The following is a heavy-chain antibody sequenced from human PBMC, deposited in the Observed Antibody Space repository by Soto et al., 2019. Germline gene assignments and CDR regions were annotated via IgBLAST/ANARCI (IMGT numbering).Heavy chain of an antibody. CDR1: GGSIGSGDYY. CDR2: IYYSVTT. CDR3: ARGSDNPTYFDY. V-gene: IGHV4-30-4*01. J-gene: IGHJ4*02. Sequence: HVQLQESGPGLLKPSQTLSLTCTVSGGSIGSGDYYWSWIRQSPGEGLEWIGYIYYSVTTYIDPDLRSRASISLDTSKNQFSLKLTAVTAADTAVYYCARGSDNPTYFDYWGQGTLVTVAS. D-gene: IGHD3-3*01.